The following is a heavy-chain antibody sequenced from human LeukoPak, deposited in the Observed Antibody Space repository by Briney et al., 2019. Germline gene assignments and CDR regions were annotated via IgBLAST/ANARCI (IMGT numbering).Heavy chain of an antibody. CDR2: ISSSSSTI. J-gene: IGHJ4*02. Sequence: PGGSLRLSCAASGFTFSSYSMNWVRQAPGKGLEWVSYISSSSSTIYYADSVKGRFTISRDNAKNSLYQQMNSLRAEDTAVYYCARLAYCGGDCHPFDYWGQGTLVTVSS. D-gene: IGHD2-21*02. CDR3: ARLAYCGGDCHPFDY. V-gene: IGHV3-48*04. CDR1: GFTFSSYS.